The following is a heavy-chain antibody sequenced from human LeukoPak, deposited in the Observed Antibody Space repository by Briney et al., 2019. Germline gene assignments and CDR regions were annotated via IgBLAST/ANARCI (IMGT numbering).Heavy chain of an antibody. J-gene: IGHJ6*03. D-gene: IGHD4-17*01. CDR1: GGSISSSSYY. CDR2: IYYSGST. CDR3: ARQDGDPPYYYYYMDV. V-gene: IGHV4-39*01. Sequence: SETLSLTCTVSGGSISSSSYYWGWIRQPPGKGLEWIGSIYYSGSTYYSPSLKSRVTISVDTSKNQFSLKLSSVTAADTAVYYCARQDGDPPYYYYYMDVWGKGTTVTVSS.